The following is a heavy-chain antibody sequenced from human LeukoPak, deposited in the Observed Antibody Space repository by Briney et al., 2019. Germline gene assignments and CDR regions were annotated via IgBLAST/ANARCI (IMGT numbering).Heavy chain of an antibody. V-gene: IGHV3-23*01. CDR3: AKTANYGSGSYYNFYLYYYYYMDA. CDR2: ISGSGGST. CDR1: GFTFSTYA. J-gene: IGHJ6*03. D-gene: IGHD3-10*01. Sequence: PGGSLRLSCAASGFTFSTYAMSWVRQAPGKGLEWVSTISGSGGSTYYADSVKGRFTISRDNSKNTLYLQMNSLRAEDTAVYYCAKTANYGSGSYYNFYLYYYYYMDAWGKGTTVTISS.